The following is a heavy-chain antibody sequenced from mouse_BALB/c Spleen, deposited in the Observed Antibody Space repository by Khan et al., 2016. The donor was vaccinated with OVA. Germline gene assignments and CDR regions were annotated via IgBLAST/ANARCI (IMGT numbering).Heavy chain of an antibody. CDR2: INPGNGYT. Sequence: VQLQQSGAELARPGASVKMSCKASGYTFTSYTIHWIKKRPGQGLEWIGYINPGNGYTNYNQTFKDRATLTTDKSSTTAYLQLRSLTSDDSAVYNCVRDGADHRNDGWLAYWGQGTLVTVSA. J-gene: IGHJ3*01. CDR1: GYTFTSYT. V-gene: IGHV1-4*01. D-gene: IGHD2-14*01. CDR3: VRDGADHRNDGWLAY.